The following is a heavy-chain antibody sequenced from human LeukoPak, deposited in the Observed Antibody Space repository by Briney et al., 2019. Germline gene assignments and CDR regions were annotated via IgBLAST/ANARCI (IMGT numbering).Heavy chain of an antibody. J-gene: IGHJ4*02. D-gene: IGHD3-3*01. CDR1: GFTFSSYS. Sequence: GGSLRLSXAASGFTFSSYSMNWVRQAPGKGMEWVSYISSSSSTIYYADSVKGRFTISRDNAKNSLYLQMNSLRAEDTAVYYCARGVRFLEWKRAAYFDYWGQGTLVTVSS. V-gene: IGHV3-48*01. CDR2: ISSSSSTI. CDR3: ARGVRFLEWKRAAYFDY.